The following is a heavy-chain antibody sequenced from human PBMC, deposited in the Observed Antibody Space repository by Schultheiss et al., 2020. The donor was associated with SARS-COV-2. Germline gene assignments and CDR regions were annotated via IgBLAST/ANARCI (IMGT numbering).Heavy chain of an antibody. D-gene: IGHD3-10*01. J-gene: IGHJ4*02. Sequence: GGPLRLSCAASGFTVSSNYMSWVRQAPGKGLEWVSVIYSGGSTYYADSVKGRFTISRDNSKNTLYLQMNSLRAEDTAVYYCARGGGYGSGSHFDYWGQGTLVTVSS. CDR2: IYSGGST. CDR3: ARGGGYGSGSHFDY. CDR1: GFTVSSNY. V-gene: IGHV3-53*01.